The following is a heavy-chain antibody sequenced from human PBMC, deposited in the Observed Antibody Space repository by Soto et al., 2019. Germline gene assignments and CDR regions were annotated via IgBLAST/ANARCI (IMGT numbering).Heavy chain of an antibody. CDR1: GYTFTSYY. Sequence: ASVKVSCKASGYTFTSYYMHWVRQAPGQGLEWMGIINPSGGSTNYAQKFQGWVTMTRDTSISTAYMELSRLRSDDTAVYYCARATYCSSTSCYYRYYFDYWGQGTLVTVSS. CDR2: INPSGGST. V-gene: IGHV1-2*04. J-gene: IGHJ4*02. CDR3: ARATYCSSTSCYYRYYFDY. D-gene: IGHD2-2*01.